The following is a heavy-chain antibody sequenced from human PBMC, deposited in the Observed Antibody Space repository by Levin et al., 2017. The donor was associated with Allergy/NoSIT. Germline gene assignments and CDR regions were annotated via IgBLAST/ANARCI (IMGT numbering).Heavy chain of an antibody. Sequence: VASVKVSCAASGFTFSSYAMSWVRQAPGKGLEWVSGISGSGNRIYYADSVKGRFTISRDNSKNTLYLQMNSLRAEDTAVYHCAKDRDSGYNLRSYYFDCWGQGTLVTVSS. CDR2: ISGSGNRI. V-gene: IGHV3-23*01. CDR3: AKDRDSGYNLRSYYFDC. J-gene: IGHJ4*02. D-gene: IGHD5-12*01. CDR1: GFTFSSYA.